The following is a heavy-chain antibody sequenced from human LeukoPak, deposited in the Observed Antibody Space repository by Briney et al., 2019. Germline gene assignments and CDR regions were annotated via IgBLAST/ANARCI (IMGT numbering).Heavy chain of an antibody. CDR3: ARGGDMRVVGAFDI. CDR2: ISAYNGNT. J-gene: IGHJ3*02. CDR1: GYTFTSYG. D-gene: IGHD3-22*01. V-gene: IGHV1-18*01. Sequence: ASVKVSCKASGYTFTSYGINWVRQAPGQGLEWMGWISAYNGNTNYAQKFQGRVTMTRDTSTSTVYTELRSLRSDDTALYYCARGGDMRVVGAFDIWGQGTMVTVSS.